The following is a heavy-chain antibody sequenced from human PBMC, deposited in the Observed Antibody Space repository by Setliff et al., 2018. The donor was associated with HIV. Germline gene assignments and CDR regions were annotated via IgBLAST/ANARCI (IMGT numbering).Heavy chain of an antibody. V-gene: IGHV1-18*01. CDR3: AKADYCSGGSCNSRRSIDY. Sequence: ASVKVSCKASSYTFTRYGITWVRQAPGQGLEWMGWISAYNGNTNYAQKLQDRVTMTTDTSTRTAYMELRRLRSEDTAVYYCAKADYCSGGSCNSRRSIDYWGQGTLVTVSS. CDR2: ISAYNGNT. J-gene: IGHJ4*02. CDR1: SYTFTRYG. D-gene: IGHD2-15*01.